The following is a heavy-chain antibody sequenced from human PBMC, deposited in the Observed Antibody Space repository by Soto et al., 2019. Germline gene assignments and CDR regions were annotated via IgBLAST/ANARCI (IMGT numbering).Heavy chain of an antibody. Sequence: ASVKGSCKASGYTFTSYGISWVRHAPGQGLEWMGWISAYNGNTNYAQKLQGRVTMTTDTSTSTAYMELRSLRSDDTAVYYCARSSSGPPPDAFDIWGQGTMVTVSS. CDR2: ISAYNGNT. CDR3: ARSSSGPPPDAFDI. D-gene: IGHD6-19*01. V-gene: IGHV1-18*01. J-gene: IGHJ3*02. CDR1: GYTFTSYG.